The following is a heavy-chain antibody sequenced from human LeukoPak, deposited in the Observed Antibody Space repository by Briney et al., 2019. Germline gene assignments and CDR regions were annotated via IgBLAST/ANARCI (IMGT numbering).Heavy chain of an antibody. CDR2: INPNSGGT. V-gene: IGHV1-2*04. Sequence: ASVKVSCKASGYTFTGYYMHWVRQAPGQGLEWMGWINPNSGGTNYAQKFQGWVTMTRDTSISTAYMELSRLRSDDTAVYYCARSLSLNLTGARENWFDPWGQGTLVTVSS. J-gene: IGHJ5*02. CDR3: ARSLSLNLTGARENWFDP. CDR1: GYTFTGYY. D-gene: IGHD3-9*01.